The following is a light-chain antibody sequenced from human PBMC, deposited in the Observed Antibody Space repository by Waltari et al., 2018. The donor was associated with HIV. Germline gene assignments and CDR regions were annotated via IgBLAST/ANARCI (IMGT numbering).Light chain of an antibody. CDR1: TITSHS. V-gene: IGLV2-14*03. CDR2: EGT. CDR3: SSYTASGSVI. J-gene: IGLJ2*01. Sequence: SALTQPASVSGSPGQSVTISCTVPTITSHSLSLYQQHPANPPKLIIFEGTYRPSRVSNRFSGSKSGNTASLTISGLQGEDEAHYYCSSYTASGSVIFGGGTNLTVL.